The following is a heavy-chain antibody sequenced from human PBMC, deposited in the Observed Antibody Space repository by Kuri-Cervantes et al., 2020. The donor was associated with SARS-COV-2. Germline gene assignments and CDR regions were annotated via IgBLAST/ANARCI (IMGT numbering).Heavy chain of an antibody. D-gene: IGHD3-3*01. V-gene: IGHV3-7*01. CDR1: GFTFSSYW. CDR3: AKDYRITIFGVVIRSYYYYMDV. CDR2: IKQDGSEK. J-gene: IGHJ6*03. Sequence: GGSLRLSCAASGFTFSSYWMSWVRQAPGKGLEWVANIKQDGSEKYYVDSVKGRFTISRDNAKNSLYLQMNSLRAEDTAVYYCAKDYRITIFGVVIRSYYYYMDVWGKGTTVTVSS.